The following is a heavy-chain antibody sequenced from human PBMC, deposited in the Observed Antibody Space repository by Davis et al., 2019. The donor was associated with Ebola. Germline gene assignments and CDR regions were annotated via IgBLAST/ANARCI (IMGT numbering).Heavy chain of an antibody. Sequence: GESLKISCAASGFTFSSYGMHWVRQAPGKGLEWVAVIWYDGSNKYYADSVKGRFAISRDNSKTTLYLQMNSLRAEDTAVYYCANPGATTGGGDYWGQGTLVTVSS. CDR3: ANPGATTGGGDY. V-gene: IGHV3-33*06. D-gene: IGHD1-26*01. J-gene: IGHJ4*02. CDR1: GFTFSSYG. CDR2: IWYDGSNK.